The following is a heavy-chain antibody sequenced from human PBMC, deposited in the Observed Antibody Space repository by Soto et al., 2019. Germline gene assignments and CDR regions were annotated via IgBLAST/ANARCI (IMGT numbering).Heavy chain of an antibody. V-gene: IGHV3-23*01. D-gene: IGHD3-10*01. J-gene: IGHJ4*02. Sequence: GGSLRLSCAASGFTFSSYAMSWVRQAPGKGLEWVSAISGSGGSTYYADSVKGRFTISRDNSKNTLYLQMNSLRAEDTAVYYGAKDPDYYGSGRGGAFDYWGQGTLVTVSS. CDR1: GFTFSSYA. CDR2: ISGSGGST. CDR3: AKDPDYYGSGRGGAFDY.